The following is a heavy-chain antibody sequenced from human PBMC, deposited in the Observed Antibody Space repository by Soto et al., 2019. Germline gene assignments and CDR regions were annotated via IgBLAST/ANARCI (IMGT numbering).Heavy chain of an antibody. Sequence: QVQLVESGGGVVQPGRSLRLSCAASGFTFSSYGMHWVRQAPGKGLEWVAVISYDGSNKYYADSVKGRFTISRDNSKNTLYLQMNSLRAEDTVVYYCAKGGGVATIFGAPYYYYGMDVWGQGTTVTVSS. CDR1: GFTFSSYG. CDR3: AKGGGVATIFGAPYYYYGMDV. J-gene: IGHJ6*02. V-gene: IGHV3-30*18. CDR2: ISYDGSNK. D-gene: IGHD5-12*01.